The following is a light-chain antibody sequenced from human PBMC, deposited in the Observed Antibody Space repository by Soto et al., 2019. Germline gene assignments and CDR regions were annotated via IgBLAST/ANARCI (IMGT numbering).Light chain of an antibody. V-gene: IGKV1-5*01. CDR3: QHRGT. CDR1: QSISSW. Sequence: DIQMTQSPSTLSASVGDRVTITCRASQSISSWLAWYQQKPGKAAKLLIYDASSLESGVTSRFSGSGSGTEFTLAISSLQPDDFATYYCQHRGTFGQGTKVEIK. CDR2: DAS. J-gene: IGKJ1*01.